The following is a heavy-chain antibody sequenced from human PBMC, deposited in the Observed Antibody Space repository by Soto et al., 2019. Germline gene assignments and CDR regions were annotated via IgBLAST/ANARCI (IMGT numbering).Heavy chain of an antibody. CDR1: GFTFTNYW. CDR3: ARHPNYYDSSGYYYSDY. Sequence: HGESLKISCKGSGFTFTNYWIAWARQMPGKGLEWMGIIYPGDSKTRYSPSFQGQVTISVDKSISTAFLHWSSLKASDTAMYYCARHPNYYDSSGYYYSDYWGQGTQVTVPQ. V-gene: IGHV5-51*01. J-gene: IGHJ4*02. CDR2: IYPGDSKT. D-gene: IGHD3-22*01.